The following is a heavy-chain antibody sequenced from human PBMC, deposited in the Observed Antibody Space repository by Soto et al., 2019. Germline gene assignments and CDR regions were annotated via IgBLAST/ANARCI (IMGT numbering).Heavy chain of an antibody. Sequence: QVQLVQSGAEVKKPGSSVKVSCKASGGTFSSHVFNWVRQAPGQGLEWMGGIMPIIGTANYAQKFQGRVTITADESTSTAYMELSSLRSEDTAVYYCARDVEFRDGNISHPDYWGQGTLVTVSS. CDR1: GGTFSSHV. V-gene: IGHV1-69*01. D-gene: IGHD3-10*01. J-gene: IGHJ4*02. CDR3: ARDVEFRDGNISHPDY. CDR2: IMPIIGTA.